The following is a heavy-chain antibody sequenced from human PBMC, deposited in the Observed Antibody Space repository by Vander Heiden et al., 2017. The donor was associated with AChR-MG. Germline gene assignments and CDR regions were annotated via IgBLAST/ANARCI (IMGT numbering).Heavy chain of an antibody. CDR3: AKFRYSSGGSCYSNNWFDP. Sequence: EVQLLESGGGLVQPGGSLRLSCAASGFTFSSYAMSWVRQAPGKGLEWVSAISGSGGSTYYADSVKGRFTISRDNSKNTLYLQMNSLRAEETAVYYCAKFRYSSGGSCYSNNWFDPWGQGTLVTVSS. D-gene: IGHD2-15*01. J-gene: IGHJ5*02. CDR2: ISGSGGST. CDR1: GFTFSSYA. V-gene: IGHV3-23*01.